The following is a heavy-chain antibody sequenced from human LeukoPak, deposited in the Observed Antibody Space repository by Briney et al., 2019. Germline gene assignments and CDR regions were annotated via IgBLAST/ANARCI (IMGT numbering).Heavy chain of an antibody. D-gene: IGHD3-22*01. CDR2: IYPGDSDT. V-gene: IGHV5-51*01. J-gene: IGHJ4*02. Sequence: GESLKISCKGSGYSFTSYWIGWVRQMPGKGLEWMGIIYPGDSDTRCSPSFQGQVTISADKSISTAYLQWSSLKASDTAMYYCATGGHYYDSSGYLSYYFDYWGQGTLVTVSS. CDR3: ATGGHYYDSSGYLSYYFDY. CDR1: GYSFTSYW.